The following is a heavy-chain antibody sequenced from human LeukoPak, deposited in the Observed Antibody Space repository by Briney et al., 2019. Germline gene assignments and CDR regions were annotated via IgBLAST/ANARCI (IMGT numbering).Heavy chain of an antibody. CDR2: ISYDGSNK. CDR3: AKDRGYSGYDPGDEYFQH. D-gene: IGHD5-12*01. Sequence: GRSLRLSCAASGFTFSSYGMHWVRQAPGKGLEWVAVISYDGSNKYYADSVKGRFTISRDNSKDTLYLRMNSLRAEDTAVYYCAKDRGYSGYDPGDEYFQHWGQGTLVTVSS. J-gene: IGHJ1*01. V-gene: IGHV3-30*18. CDR1: GFTFSSYG.